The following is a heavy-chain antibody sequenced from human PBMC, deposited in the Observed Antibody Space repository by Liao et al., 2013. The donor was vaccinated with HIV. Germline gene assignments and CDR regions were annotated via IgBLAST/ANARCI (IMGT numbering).Heavy chain of an antibody. CDR3: ATDKYYYDSSGLNR. Sequence: QLQLQESGPGLVKPSETLSLTCTVSGGSISSSTYYWGWIGTIHYSGSTYYNPSLMSRVTISLDTSKNQFSLKLSSVTAADTAVYYCATDKYYYDSSGLNRWGQGSLVTVSS. CDR2: IHYSGST. CDR1: GGSISSSTYY. V-gene: IGHV4-39*07. D-gene: IGHD3-22*01. J-gene: IGHJ5*02.